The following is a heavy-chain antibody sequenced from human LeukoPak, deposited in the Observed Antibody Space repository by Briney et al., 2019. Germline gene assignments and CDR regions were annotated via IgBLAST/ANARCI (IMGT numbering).Heavy chain of an antibody. Sequence: PSETLSLTCTVSGGSINSYYLSWIRQPPGKGLEWVGYIYYRGSTNNNPSLKSRVTISVDTSKNQFSLKLSSVTAADTAVYYCARLNGAFYYYYYGMDVWGQGTTVTVSS. D-gene: IGHD4-17*01. CDR3: ARLNGAFYYYYYGMDV. CDR1: GGSINSYY. CDR2: IYYRGST. J-gene: IGHJ6*02. V-gene: IGHV4-59*01.